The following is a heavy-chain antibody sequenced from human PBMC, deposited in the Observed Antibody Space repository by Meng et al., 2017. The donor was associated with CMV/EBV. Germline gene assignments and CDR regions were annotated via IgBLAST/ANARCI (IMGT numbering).Heavy chain of an antibody. CDR1: GYTFTSYD. CDR3: ARSLGARRTGIAAAGFDY. J-gene: IGHJ4*02. V-gene: IGHV1-8*03. Sequence: ASVKVSCKASGYTFTSYDINWVRQATGQGLEWMGWTNPNSGNTGYAQKFQGRVTITRNTSISTAYMELSSLRSEDTAVYYCARSLGARRTGIAAAGFDYWGQGTLVTVSS. D-gene: IGHD6-13*01. CDR2: TNPNSGNT.